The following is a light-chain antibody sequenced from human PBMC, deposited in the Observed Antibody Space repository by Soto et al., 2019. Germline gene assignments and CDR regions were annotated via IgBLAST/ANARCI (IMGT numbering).Light chain of an antibody. V-gene: IGKV1-5*01. Sequence: DIHMTQPPSTLPASVGERVTKTSRASQSISNWLAWYQQIPGTAPKLLIYHASTLESGVPSRFSGSASGTEFTLTIRSLQPDDFATYYCQQYNSYSWTFGQRTKVDI. J-gene: IGKJ1*01. CDR1: QSISNW. CDR3: QQYNSYSWT. CDR2: HAS.